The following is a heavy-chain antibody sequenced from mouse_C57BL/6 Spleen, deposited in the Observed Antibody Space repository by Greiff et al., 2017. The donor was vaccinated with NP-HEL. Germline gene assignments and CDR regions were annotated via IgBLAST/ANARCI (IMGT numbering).Heavy chain of an antibody. V-gene: IGHV8-12*01. CDR3: ARSSITTVVVPMDY. J-gene: IGHJ4*01. CDR1: GFSLSTSGMG. CDR2: IYWDDDK. Sequence: QVQLKQSGPGILQSSQTLSLTCSFSGFSLSTSGMGVSWIRQPSGKGLEWLAHIYWDDDKRYNPSLKSRLTISKDTSRNQVFLKITSVDTADTATYYCARSSITTVVVPMDYWGQGTSVTVSS. D-gene: IGHD1-1*01.